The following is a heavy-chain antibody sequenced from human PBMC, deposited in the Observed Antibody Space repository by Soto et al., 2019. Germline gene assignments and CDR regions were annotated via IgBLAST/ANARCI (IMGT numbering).Heavy chain of an antibody. Sequence: ASVKVSCKASGYTFTSYDINWVRQATGQGLEWMGWMNPNSGNTGYAQKFQGRVTMTRNTSISTAYMELSSLRSEDTAVYYCARDGGLVGNYYYGMDVWGQGTTVTVSS. J-gene: IGHJ6*02. CDR2: MNPNSGNT. D-gene: IGHD6-6*01. V-gene: IGHV1-8*01. CDR3: ARDGGLVGNYYYGMDV. CDR1: GYTFTSYD.